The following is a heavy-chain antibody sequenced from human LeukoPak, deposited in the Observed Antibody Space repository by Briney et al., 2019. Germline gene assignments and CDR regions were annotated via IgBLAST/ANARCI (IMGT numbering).Heavy chain of an antibody. CDR3: AKGEGGHCSSSSCSTYFDY. D-gene: IGHD2-15*01. Sequence: GGSLRLSCAASGFTFSSYAMNWVRQAPRKGLEWVSAISGGGETTYNADSVKGRFIISRDNSKNTVYLQMNSLRAEDTAVYYCAKGEGGHCSSSSCSTYFDYWGQGTLVTVSS. J-gene: IGHJ4*02. V-gene: IGHV3-23*01. CDR1: GFTFSSYA. CDR2: ISGGGETT.